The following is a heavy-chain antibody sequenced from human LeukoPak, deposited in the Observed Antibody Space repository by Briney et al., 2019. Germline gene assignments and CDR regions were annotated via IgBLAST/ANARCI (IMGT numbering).Heavy chain of an antibody. CDR3: ARDVGPYYDILTGYYGGYYFDY. D-gene: IGHD3-9*01. CDR2: IYSGGGT. V-gene: IGHV3-53*01. Sequence: GGSLRLSCAASGFTVSSNYMSWVRQAPGKGLEWVSVIYSGGGTYYADSVKGRFTISRDNSKNTLYLQMNSLRAEDTAVYYCARDVGPYYDILTGYYGGYYFDYWGQGALVTVSS. J-gene: IGHJ4*02. CDR1: GFTVSSNY.